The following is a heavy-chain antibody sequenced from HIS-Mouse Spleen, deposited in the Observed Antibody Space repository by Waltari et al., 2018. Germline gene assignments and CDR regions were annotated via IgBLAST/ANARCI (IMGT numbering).Heavy chain of an antibody. CDR1: GGSFSGYY. V-gene: IGHV4-34*01. Sequence: QVQLQQWGAGLLKPSETLSLTCAVYGGSFSGYYWSWIRQPPGKGLEWIGEINHSGSTNYNPSLKSRVTRSVDTSKNQFSLKLSSVTAADTAVYYCARGLAVVVVAATRAFDIWGQGTMVTVSS. J-gene: IGHJ3*02. CDR2: INHSGST. D-gene: IGHD2-15*01. CDR3: ARGLAVVVVAATRAFDI.